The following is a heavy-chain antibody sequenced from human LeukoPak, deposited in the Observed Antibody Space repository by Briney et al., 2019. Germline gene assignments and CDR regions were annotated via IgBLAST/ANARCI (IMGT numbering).Heavy chain of an antibody. CDR1: GGSISSSSYY. CDR2: IYYSGST. D-gene: IGHD3-16*01. V-gene: IGHV4-39*01. J-gene: IGHJ4*02. Sequence: SETLSLTCTVSGGSISSSSYYWGWIRQPPGKGLVWIGSIYYSGSTYYNPSLKSRDTISVDTSKTLFSLKLSSVTAADTAVYYCARRYDYVGGSSPFDYWGQGTLVTVSS. CDR3: ARRYDYVGGSSPFDY.